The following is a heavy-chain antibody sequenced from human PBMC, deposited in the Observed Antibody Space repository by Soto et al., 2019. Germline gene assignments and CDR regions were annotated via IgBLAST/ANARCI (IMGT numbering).Heavy chain of an antibody. CDR1: GGSISSSSYY. J-gene: IGHJ4*02. Sequence: SETMSLTCTVSGGSISSSSYYWGWIRQPPGKGLEWIGSIYYSGSTYYNPSLKSRVTISVDTSKNQFSLKLSSVTAADTAVYYCASLRYFDSLLSMLGYFDYWGQGTLVTVS. D-gene: IGHD3-9*01. V-gene: IGHV4-39*01. CDR3: ASLRYFDSLLSMLGYFDY. CDR2: IYYSGST.